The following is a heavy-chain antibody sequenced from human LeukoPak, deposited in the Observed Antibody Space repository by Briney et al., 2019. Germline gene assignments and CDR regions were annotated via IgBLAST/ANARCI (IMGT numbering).Heavy chain of an antibody. V-gene: IGHV4-4*09. CDR3: ARLSQTGDHAVDY. CDR2: IYTSGST. CDR1: GGSISSYY. J-gene: IGHJ4*02. D-gene: IGHD7-27*01. Sequence: SETLSLTCTVSGGSISSYYWSWIRQPPGKGLEWIGYIYTSGSTNYNPSLKSRVTISVDTPKNQFSLKLSSVTAADTAVYYCARLSQTGDHAVDYWGQGTLVTVSS.